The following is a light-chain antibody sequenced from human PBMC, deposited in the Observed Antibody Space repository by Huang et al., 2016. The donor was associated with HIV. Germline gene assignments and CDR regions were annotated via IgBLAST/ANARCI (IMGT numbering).Light chain of an antibody. CDR2: ARA. V-gene: IGKV2-40*01. CDR1: QSLLDGDDCKIY. CDR3: RQRRQFPLI. J-gene: IGKJ4*01. Sequence: DIVMTQTPLSLSVTPGEPASISCMSSQSLLDGDDCKIYLDWYLQKPGQSPQLLIQARAAQASGVTDRFSGSGSGTDFTLKISRVEAEYAGSYYCRQRRQFPLIFGGGTKVDIK.